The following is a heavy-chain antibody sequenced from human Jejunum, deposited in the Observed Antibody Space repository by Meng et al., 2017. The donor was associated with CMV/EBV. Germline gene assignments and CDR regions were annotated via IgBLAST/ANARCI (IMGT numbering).Heavy chain of an antibody. CDR3: AKPPSPYDFWSGTDY. D-gene: IGHD3-3*01. J-gene: IGHJ4*02. V-gene: IGHV3-48*03. CDR2: IATGDRFGGGKT. CDR1: SYE. Sequence: SYEFNWVRQAPGKGLEWVANIATGDRFGGGKTKYADSVKGRFTISRDDAKNSLYLQMNSLRAEDTAFYYCAKPPSPYDFWSGTDYWGQGTLVTVSS.